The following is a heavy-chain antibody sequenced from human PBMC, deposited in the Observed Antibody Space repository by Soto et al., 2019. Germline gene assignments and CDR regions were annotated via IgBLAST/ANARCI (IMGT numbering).Heavy chain of an antibody. J-gene: IGHJ6*02. CDR2: ISWDGGST. V-gene: IGHV3-43*01. CDR1: GFTFDDYT. Sequence: GGSLRLSCAASGFTFDDYTMHWVRQAPGKGLEWVSLISWDGGSTYYADSVKGRFTISRDNSKNSLYLQMNSLRTEDTAWYYCAKDIFGGSYDFWSGYYTGYYYYGMDVWGQGTTVTVSS. D-gene: IGHD3-3*01. CDR3: AKDIFGGSYDFWSGYYTGYYYYGMDV.